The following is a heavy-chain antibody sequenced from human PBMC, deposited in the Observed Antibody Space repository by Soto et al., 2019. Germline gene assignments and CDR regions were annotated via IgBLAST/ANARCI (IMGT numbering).Heavy chain of an antibody. D-gene: IGHD2-15*01. V-gene: IGHV1-69*05. J-gene: IGHJ4*02. Sequence: SVKVSCHASAGTFRSYAISWVREARRQGLELMGGIIPIFGTANYAQKIQCWVTMTRDTSISTAYMELSRLKYDDTAVYYCARIALYCSGGSCFSFDFWGQGTLVTGYS. CDR3: ARIALYCSGGSCFSFDF. CDR1: AGTFRSYA. CDR2: IIPIFGTA.